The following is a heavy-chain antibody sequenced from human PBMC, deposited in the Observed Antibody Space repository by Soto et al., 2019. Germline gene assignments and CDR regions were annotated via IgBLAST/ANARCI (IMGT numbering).Heavy chain of an antibody. D-gene: IGHD6-13*01. V-gene: IGHV3-33*08. CDR2: IWYDGSNK. CDR3: ARDVARIAAANYFDY. J-gene: IGHJ4*02. CDR1: GFTFSSYA. Sequence: PGGSLRLSCAASGFTFSSYAMSWVRQAPGKGLEWVAVIWYDGSNKYYADSVKGRFTISRDNSKNTLYLQMNSLRAEDTAVYYCARDVARIAAANYFDYWGQGTLVTVSS.